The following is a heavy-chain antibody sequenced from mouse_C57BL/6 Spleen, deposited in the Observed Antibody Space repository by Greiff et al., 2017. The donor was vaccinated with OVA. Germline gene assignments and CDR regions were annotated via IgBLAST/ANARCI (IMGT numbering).Heavy chain of an antibody. J-gene: IGHJ4*01. V-gene: IGHV3-6*01. Sequence: ESGPGLVKPSQSLSLTCSVTGYSITSGYYWNWIRQFPGNKLEWMGYISYDGSNNYNPSLKNRISITRDTSKNQFFLKLNSVTTEDTATYYCARGDYGYDGGDFAYYAMDYWGQGTSVTVSS. CDR1: GYSITSGYY. CDR2: ISYDGSN. D-gene: IGHD2-2*01. CDR3: ARGDYGYDGGDFAYYAMDY.